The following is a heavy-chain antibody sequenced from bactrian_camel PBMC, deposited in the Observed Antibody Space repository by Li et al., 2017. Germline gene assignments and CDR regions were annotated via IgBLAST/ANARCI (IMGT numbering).Heavy chain of an antibody. Sequence: VESGGGLVQPGGSLRLLCTAPGLGIHRFAMSWVRQAPGKGLEWVSNINSGSDYIGYADSVKGRFTISRDNAKNTLYLQMNSLKSDDTAVYYCATQTTGWAFRYWGRGTQVTVS. CDR1: GLGIHRFA. J-gene: IGHJ6*01. CDR2: INSGSDYI. V-gene: IGHV3S42*01. CDR3: ATQTTGWAFRY. D-gene: IGHD5*01.